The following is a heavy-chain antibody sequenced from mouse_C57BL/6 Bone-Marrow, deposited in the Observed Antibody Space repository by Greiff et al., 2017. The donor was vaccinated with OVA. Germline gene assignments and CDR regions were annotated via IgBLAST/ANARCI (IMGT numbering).Heavy chain of an antibody. J-gene: IGHJ1*03. Sequence: VQLQQSGSELVKPGASVKISCKASGYAFSSYWMNWVKQRPGKGLEWIGQIYPGDGDTNYNGKFKGKATLTADKSSSTAYMQLSSLTSEDSAVYFCARWSAYWYFDVWGTGTTVTVSS. V-gene: IGHV1-80*01. CDR1: GYAFSSYW. CDR3: ARWSAYWYFDV. D-gene: IGHD6-1*01. CDR2: IYPGDGDT.